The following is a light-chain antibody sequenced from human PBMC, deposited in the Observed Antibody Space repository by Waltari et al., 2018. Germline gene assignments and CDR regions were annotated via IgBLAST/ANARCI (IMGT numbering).Light chain of an antibody. V-gene: IGLV2-23*02. Sequence: QSALTQPVSVPGSPRQSITISCIGSSRDVRTYNLVPWYQQQPGKVPKLLIYDVTKRPSGVSNRFSGSKSGNTASLTISGLQAEDEADYYCCSYVGSSTLMFGGGTKLTVL. CDR2: DVT. J-gene: IGLJ3*02. CDR1: SRDVRTYNL. CDR3: CSYVGSSTLM.